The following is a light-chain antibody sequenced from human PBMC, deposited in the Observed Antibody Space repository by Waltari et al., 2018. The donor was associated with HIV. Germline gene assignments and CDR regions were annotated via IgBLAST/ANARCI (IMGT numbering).Light chain of an antibody. J-gene: IGKJ4*01. CDR1: QNITSSY. Sequence: EILLTQSPGTLSLSPGERVTLSCRASQNITSSYLAWYQQKPGQPPRLLIYGASTRATGIGDRFSGSGSGTDFTLSISRLEHKDYAVYFCQQYGNSPVTFGGGTTVEIK. CDR2: GAS. CDR3: QQYGNSPVT. V-gene: IGKV3-20*01.